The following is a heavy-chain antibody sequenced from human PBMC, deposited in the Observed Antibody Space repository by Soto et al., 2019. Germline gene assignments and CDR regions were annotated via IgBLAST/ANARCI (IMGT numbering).Heavy chain of an antibody. CDR1: GGSINSGGYC. V-gene: IGHV4-31*03. CDR3: ARGILV. D-gene: IGHD5-18*01. J-gene: IGHJ4*02. CDR2: ISYGGST. Sequence: QVQLQESGPGLVKPSQTLSLTCTVSGGSINSGGYCWSWIRQHPGKGLDWIGCISYGGSTSYNPSLTSRVTISVETSKNRCSLRLTSVTAADTAVYYCARGILVWGQGALITVSS.